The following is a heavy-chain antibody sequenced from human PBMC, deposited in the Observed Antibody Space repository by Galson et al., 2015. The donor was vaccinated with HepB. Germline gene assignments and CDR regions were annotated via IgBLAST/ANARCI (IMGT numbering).Heavy chain of an antibody. V-gene: IGHV5-51*01. D-gene: IGHD5-24*01. CDR3: ARQGMATITDYWYFDF. CDR2: IYPGDSNT. J-gene: IGHJ2*01. CDR1: GYRFTSYW. Sequence: QSGAEVKQPGESLKISCKGSGYRFTSYWIGWVRQMPGKGLEWMGIIYPGDSNTRYSPSFQGQVTISADKSISTAYLQWSSLQASDTAIYYCARQGMATITDYWYFDFWGRSTLVTVSS.